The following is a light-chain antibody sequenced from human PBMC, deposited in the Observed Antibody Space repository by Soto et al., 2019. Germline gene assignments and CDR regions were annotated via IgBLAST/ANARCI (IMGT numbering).Light chain of an antibody. J-gene: IGKJ5*01. CDR1: QSVNSK. CDR3: QEYNNWPLLT. Sequence: EIVMTQSPATLSLSPGERATLSCRASQSVNSKLAWYQQKPGQSPRLVIYHASTRATGIPARFSGSGSGTDFTLTISSLQSEDFAVYYCQEYNNWPLLTFGQGTRLEI. V-gene: IGKV3D-15*01. CDR2: HAS.